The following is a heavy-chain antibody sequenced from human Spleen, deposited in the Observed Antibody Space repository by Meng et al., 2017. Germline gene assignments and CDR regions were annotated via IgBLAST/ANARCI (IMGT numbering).Heavy chain of an antibody. V-gene: IGHV1-8*01. CDR1: GYTFTSYD. D-gene: IGHD1-1*01. Sequence: QVQLVQSGAEVKKPGASVKVSCKASGYTFTSYDINWVRQASGQGLEWMGWMNPNSGNTGYAQSFQGRVTMTRDTSTNTVLMELTSLRSDDTGVYYCARLALDPQFTSDYWGQGTLVTVSS. J-gene: IGHJ4*02. CDR2: MNPNSGNT. CDR3: ARLALDPQFTSDY.